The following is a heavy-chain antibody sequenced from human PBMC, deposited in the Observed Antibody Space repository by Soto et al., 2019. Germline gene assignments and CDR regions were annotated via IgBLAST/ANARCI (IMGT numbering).Heavy chain of an antibody. CDR3: ARHLVGASSFDS. Sequence: QVQLVQSGAELRKPGSAVKLSCKASGGTFSNSPISWVRQIPGQGPEWMGRIIPSPARTIYSRKFRGRVTLTADKSTQTVYMTVSSLTTGDSGVYYGARHLVGASSFDSWGQGTRVTVSS. CDR1: GGTFSNSP. D-gene: IGHD1-26*01. V-gene: IGHV1-69*02. CDR2: IIPSPART. J-gene: IGHJ4*02.